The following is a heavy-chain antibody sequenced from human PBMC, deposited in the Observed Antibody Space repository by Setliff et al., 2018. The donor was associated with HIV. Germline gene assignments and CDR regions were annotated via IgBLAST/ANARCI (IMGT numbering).Heavy chain of an antibody. D-gene: IGHD6-13*01. Sequence: GGSLRLSCAVSGFTFSNFFMYWVRQAPGKGLEWVANMNPDGSEKNYVDSVKGRFTISRDNAKNSLYLQMSSLRAEDTAVYYCAKDRLLDGSSWYYLDYWGQGTLVTVSS. V-gene: IGHV3-7*01. CDR1: GFTFSNFF. J-gene: IGHJ4*02. CDR3: AKDRLLDGSSWYYLDY. CDR2: MNPDGSEK.